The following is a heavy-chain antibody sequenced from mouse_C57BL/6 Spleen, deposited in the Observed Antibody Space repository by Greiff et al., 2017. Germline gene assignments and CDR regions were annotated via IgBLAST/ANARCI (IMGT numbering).Heavy chain of an antibody. CDR1: GYSITSGYY. D-gene: IGHD1-1*01. CDR3: ARDGATEVFDY. Sequence: ESGPGLVKPSQSLSLTCSVTGYSITSGYYWNWIRQFPGNKLEWMGYISYDGSNNYNPSLKNRISITRDTSKNQFFLKLNSVTTEDTATYYCARDGATEVFDYWGQGTTLTVSS. CDR2: ISYDGSN. J-gene: IGHJ2*01. V-gene: IGHV3-6*01.